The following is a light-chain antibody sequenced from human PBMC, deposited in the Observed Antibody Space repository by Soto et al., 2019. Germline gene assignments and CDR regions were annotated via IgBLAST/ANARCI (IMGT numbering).Light chain of an antibody. J-gene: IGKJ1*01. Sequence: DVVMTQSPLSLPVTVGQPASISCRSSQSLVHNNGNTDLNWFQQRPGQSPRRLFYKVSIRDSGVPDRFSGSGSGTDFTLKISRVEADDVGVYYCMQGTHWSRTFGQGTTVEI. CDR2: KVS. V-gene: IGKV2-30*02. CDR1: QSLVHNNGNTD. CDR3: MQGTHWSRT.